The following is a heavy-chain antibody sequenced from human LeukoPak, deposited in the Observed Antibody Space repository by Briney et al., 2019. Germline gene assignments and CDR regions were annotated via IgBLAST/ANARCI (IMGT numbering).Heavy chain of an antibody. CDR2: INPNSGGT. V-gene: IGHV1-2*02. J-gene: IGHJ5*02. CDR3: ARGSGGGCSGGSCYQTTMWFDP. Sequence: ASVKVSCKASGYTFTGYYMHWVRQAPGQGLEWMGWINPNSGGTNYAQKFQGRVTMTRDTFISTAYMELSRLRSDDTAVYYCARGSGGGCSGGSCYQTTMWFDPWGQGTLVTVSS. D-gene: IGHD2-15*01. CDR1: GYTFTGYY.